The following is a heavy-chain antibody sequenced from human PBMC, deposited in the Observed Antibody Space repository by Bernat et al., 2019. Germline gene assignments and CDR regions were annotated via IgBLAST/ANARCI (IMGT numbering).Heavy chain of an antibody. V-gene: IGHV3-66*01. Sequence: EVQLVESGGGLVQRGGSLRLSCAASGFTVSFNYMSWVRQAPGKGLEWVSIIYSGGNTYYADSVKGRFTISRDNSKNTLYLQMNSLRVEDTAVYYCARLYDAFDICGQGTKVTVSS. J-gene: IGHJ3*02. CDR2: IYSGGNT. CDR1: GFTVSFNY. CDR3: ARLYDAFDI.